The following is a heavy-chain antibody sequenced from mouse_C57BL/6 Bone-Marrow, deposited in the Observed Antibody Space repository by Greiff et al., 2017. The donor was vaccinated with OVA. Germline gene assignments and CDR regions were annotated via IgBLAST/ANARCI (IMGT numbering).Heavy chain of an antibody. CDR3: ARDPYYYGSSYGFDY. J-gene: IGHJ2*01. CDR2: IYPGDGDT. D-gene: IGHD1-1*01. V-gene: IGHV1-82*01. Sequence: VKLMESGPELVKPGASVKISCKASGYAFSSSWMNWVKQRPGKGLEWIGRIYPGDGDTNYNGKFKGKATLTADKSSSTAYMQLSSLTSEDSAVYFCARDPYYYGSSYGFDYWGQGTTLTVSS. CDR1: GYAFSSSW.